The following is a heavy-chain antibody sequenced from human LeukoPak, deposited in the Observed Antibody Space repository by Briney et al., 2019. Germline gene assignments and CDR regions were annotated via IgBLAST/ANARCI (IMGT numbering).Heavy chain of an antibody. D-gene: IGHD6-19*01. CDR3: AKVEGAVAVPKDFDY. CDR2: ISGDGVSP. CDR1: GFTFSSYA. J-gene: IGHJ4*02. Sequence: GGSLRLSCAASGFTFSSYAMSWVRQAPGKGLECVSAISGDGVSPYYADSVKGRFTISRDNSKNTLYLQMNSLRAEDTAVYYCAKVEGAVAVPKDFDYWGQGTLVTVSS. V-gene: IGHV3-23*01.